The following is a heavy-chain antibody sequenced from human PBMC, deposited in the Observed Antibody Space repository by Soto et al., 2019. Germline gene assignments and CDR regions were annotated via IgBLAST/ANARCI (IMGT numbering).Heavy chain of an antibody. CDR1: GGTFSSYT. J-gene: IGHJ6*02. CDR2: FDPEDGET. V-gene: IGHV1-24*01. Sequence: GASVKVSCKASGGTFSSYTISWVRQAPGKGLEWMGGFDPEDGETIYAQKFQGRVTMTEDTSTDTAYMELSSLRSEDTAVYYCATELRKRRGGYNWREYYYYYYGMDVWGQGTTVTVSS. D-gene: IGHD5-12*01. CDR3: ATELRKRRGGYNWREYYYYYYGMDV.